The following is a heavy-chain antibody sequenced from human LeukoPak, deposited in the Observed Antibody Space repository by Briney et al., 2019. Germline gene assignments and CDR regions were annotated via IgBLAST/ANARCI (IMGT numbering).Heavy chain of an antibody. CDR3: ARRRIAVAGTYDY. CDR2: INPNSGGT. CDR1: GYTFTGYY. D-gene: IGHD6-19*01. J-gene: IGHJ4*02. Sequence: ASVKVSCKASGYTFTGYYMHWVRQAPGQGLEWMGRINPNSGGTNYAQKFQGRVTMTRDTSISTAYMELRSLRSDDTAVYYCARRRIAVAGTYDYWGQGTLVTVSS. V-gene: IGHV1-2*06.